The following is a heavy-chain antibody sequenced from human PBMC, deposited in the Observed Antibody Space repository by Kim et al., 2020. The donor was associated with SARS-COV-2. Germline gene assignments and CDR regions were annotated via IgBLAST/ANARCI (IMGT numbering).Heavy chain of an antibody. CDR1: GFSFSSYE. D-gene: IGHD3-16*02. J-gene: IGHJ5*02. V-gene: IGHV3-48*03. CDR3: ARDDYVWGSYRYGSYNWFDP. Sequence: GGSLRLSCAVSGFSFSSYEMNWVRQAPGKGLEWDSYISSSGSTINYADSVKGRFTTSRDNATNSLYLQMNSLRAEDTAVYYCARDDYVWGSYRYGSYNWFDPWGQGTLVTVSS. CDR2: ISSSGSTI.